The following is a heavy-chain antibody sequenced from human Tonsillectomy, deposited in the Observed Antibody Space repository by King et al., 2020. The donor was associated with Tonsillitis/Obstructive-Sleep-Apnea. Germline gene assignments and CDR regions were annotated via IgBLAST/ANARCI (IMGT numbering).Heavy chain of an antibody. CDR1: GGSMSSYY. CDR2: IYYSGST. J-gene: IGHJ6*03. D-gene: IGHD3-3*01. CDR3: ASGDFWSGSGVHYDYMGV. V-gene: IGHV4-59*01. Sequence: QLQESGPGLLKPSETLSLTCTVSGGSMSSYYWNWIRQAPGKGLEWIAYIYYSGSTNYNPSLKSRVTISLDTSKNQISLKLKSVTAADTAVYYCASGDFWSGSGVHYDYMGVWGKGTTVSVSS.